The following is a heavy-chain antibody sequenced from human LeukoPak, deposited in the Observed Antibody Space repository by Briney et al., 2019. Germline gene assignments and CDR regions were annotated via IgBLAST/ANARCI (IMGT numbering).Heavy chain of an antibody. CDR3: VRASGIVDYYYMDV. CDR1: GYIFTSYW. J-gene: IGHJ6*03. V-gene: IGHV5-51*01. D-gene: IGHD3-22*01. Sequence: GASLKISCKGSGYIFTSYWIGGVRQMPGKGLEWMGIIYPGYSDTRYSPSFQGQVTISADKSISTAYLQWSSLKASDTAMYYCVRASGIVDYYYMDVWGKGTTVTVSS. CDR2: IYPGYSDT.